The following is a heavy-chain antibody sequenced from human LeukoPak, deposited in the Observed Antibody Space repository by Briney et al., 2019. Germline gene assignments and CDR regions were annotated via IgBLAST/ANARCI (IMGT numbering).Heavy chain of an antibody. CDR3: SRWLQGFDAFDI. V-gene: IGHV4-31*03. CDR1: GGSISSGGYY. D-gene: IGHD5-24*01. J-gene: IGHJ3*02. CDR2: IYYSGST. Sequence: PSETLSLTCTVSGGSISSGGYYWSWIRQHPGKGLEWIGYIYYSGSTYYNPSLKSRVTISVDTSKNQFSLKLSSVTAADTAVYYCSRWLQGFDAFDIWGQGIMVTVSS.